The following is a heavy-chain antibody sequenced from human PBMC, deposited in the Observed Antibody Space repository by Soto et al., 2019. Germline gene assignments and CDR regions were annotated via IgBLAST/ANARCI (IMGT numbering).Heavy chain of an antibody. V-gene: IGHV4-31*03. J-gene: IGHJ4*02. CDR2: IYYSGST. CDR3: ARGPLDTAMNY. Sequence: SETLSLTCTVSGGSISSGYYWTWIRQHPGKGLEWIGYIYYSGSTLYNPSLKSRAAISVDTSKNQFSLKLSSVTAADTAVYYCARGPLDTAMNYWGQGTLVTVSS. CDR1: GGSISSGYY. D-gene: IGHD5-18*01.